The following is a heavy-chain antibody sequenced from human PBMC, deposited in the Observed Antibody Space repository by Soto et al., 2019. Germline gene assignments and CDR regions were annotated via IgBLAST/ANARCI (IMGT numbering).Heavy chain of an antibody. CDR2: IWFDGSNK. J-gene: IGHJ4*02. V-gene: IGHV3-33*01. CDR1: GFTFSSYG. CDR3: ATTGPY. Sequence: QVQLVESGGGVVQPGRSLRLSCAASGFTFSSYGMHWVRQAPGKGLEWVAVIWFDGSNKFYADSVKGRFTISRDNSKNTVSPQINSLRDEYSTAYNCATTGPYWGQGTLGTVSS.